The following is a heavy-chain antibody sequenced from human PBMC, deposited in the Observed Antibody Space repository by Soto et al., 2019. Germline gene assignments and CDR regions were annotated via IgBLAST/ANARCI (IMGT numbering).Heavy chain of an antibody. Sequence: GGSLRLSCAASGFTFNTAWMSWVRQAPGKGLEWVGRIKSKTDGGTTDFAAPVKGRVTLSRDDSKNTVNLQMNSLKIEDTAVYYCTTGLAAAGTNYWGQGTLVPVSS. CDR2: IKSKTDGGTT. J-gene: IGHJ4*02. CDR1: GFTFNTAW. CDR3: TTGLAAAGTNY. V-gene: IGHV3-15*01. D-gene: IGHD6-13*01.